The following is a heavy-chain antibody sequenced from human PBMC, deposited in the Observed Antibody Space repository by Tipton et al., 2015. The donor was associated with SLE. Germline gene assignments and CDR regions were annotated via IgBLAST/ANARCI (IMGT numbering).Heavy chain of an antibody. CDR2: IYTSGST. J-gene: IGHJ4*02. Sequence: GLVKPSETLSLTCAVYGGSFSGYYWSWIRQPPGKGLEWIGYIYTSGSTNYNPSLKSRVAISVDTSKNQFSLKLSSVTAADTAVYYCATSRMADYWGQGTLVTVSS. V-gene: IGHV4-4*09. CDR3: ATSRMADY. D-gene: IGHD5-24*01. CDR1: GGSFSGYY.